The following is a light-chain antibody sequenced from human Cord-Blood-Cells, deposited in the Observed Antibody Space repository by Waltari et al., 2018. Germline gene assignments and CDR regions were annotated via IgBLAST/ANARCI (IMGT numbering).Light chain of an antibody. J-gene: IGKJ5*01. CDR3: QQSYSTPIT. CDR1: QSLSSY. V-gene: IGKV1-39*01. Sequence: DIQMTQSPSSLSASVGDRVPLTCRASQSLSSYLHWYQQKPGKAPKLLIYAASSLQSGVPSRFSGSGSGTDFTLTISSLQPEDFATYYCQQSYSTPITFGQGSRLEIK. CDR2: AAS.